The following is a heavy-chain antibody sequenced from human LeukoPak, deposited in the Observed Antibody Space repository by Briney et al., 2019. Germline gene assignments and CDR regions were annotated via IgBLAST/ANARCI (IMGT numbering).Heavy chain of an antibody. CDR3: AKRASGSGTSLYYFDY. Sequence: GGSLRLSCAASGFTFDDYAMSWVRQAPGKGLEWVSVISNSGGSTFYADSVKGRFTISRDNSKNTLYLQMNSLRAEDTAVYYCAKRASGSGTSLYYFDYWGQGTLVTVSS. CDR2: ISNSGGST. V-gene: IGHV3-23*01. CDR1: GFTFDDYA. D-gene: IGHD3-10*01. J-gene: IGHJ4*02.